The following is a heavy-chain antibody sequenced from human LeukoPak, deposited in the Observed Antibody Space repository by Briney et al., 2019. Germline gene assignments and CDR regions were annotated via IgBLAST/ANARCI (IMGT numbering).Heavy chain of an antibody. CDR2: IDAGHTT. CDR3: AKVTGGDMITYGGVDY. Sequence: PGGSLRLSCVASGFSFSSYVMRWVRQAPGKGLEWVSSIDAGHTTYYADSVKGRFTISRDNSKNTLYLQMDSLRVEDTAVHYCAKVTGGDMITYGGVDYWGQGTLVTVSS. CDR1: GFSFSSYV. V-gene: IGHV3-23*01. D-gene: IGHD3-16*01. J-gene: IGHJ4*02.